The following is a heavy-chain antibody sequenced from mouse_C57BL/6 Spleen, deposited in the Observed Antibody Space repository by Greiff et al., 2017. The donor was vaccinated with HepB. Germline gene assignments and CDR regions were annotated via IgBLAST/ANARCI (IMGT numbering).Heavy chain of an antibody. CDR3: ARDRGTNWDGFDY. CDR1: GFTFSSYA. CDR2: ISDGGSYT. Sequence: EVKVVESGGGLVKPGGSLKLSCAASGFTFSSYAMSWVRQTPEKRLEWVATISDGGSYTYYPDNVKGRFTISRDNAKNNLYLQMSHLKSEDTAMYYCARDRGTNWDGFDYWGQGTTLTVSS. V-gene: IGHV5-4*01. J-gene: IGHJ2*01. D-gene: IGHD4-1*01.